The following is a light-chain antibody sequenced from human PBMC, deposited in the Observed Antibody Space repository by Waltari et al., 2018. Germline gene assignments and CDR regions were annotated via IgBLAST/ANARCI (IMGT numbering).Light chain of an antibody. J-gene: IGKJ4*01. CDR3: QQRSTWPLT. CDR2: DAS. Sequence: EIVLTQSPVTLSLSPGERATLSCRAGQSVGSYLAWYQQKAGQAPRLLISDASNGATGIPARFSGSGSGTDFTLTISSLEPEDFAIYYCQQRSTWPLTFGGGSKVEI. CDR1: QSVGSY. V-gene: IGKV3-11*01.